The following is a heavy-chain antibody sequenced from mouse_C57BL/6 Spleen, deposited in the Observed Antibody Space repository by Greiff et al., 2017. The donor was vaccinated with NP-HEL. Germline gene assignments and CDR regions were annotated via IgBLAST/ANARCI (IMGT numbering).Heavy chain of an antibody. Sequence: QVQLQQPGAELVKPGASVKLSCKASGYTFTSYWMHWVKQRPGQGLEWIGMIHPNSGSTNYNEKFKSKATLTVDKSSSTAYMQLSSLTSEDSAVYYCARDEGYGLRLMDYWGQGTSVTVSS. CDR2: IHPNSGST. CDR3: ARDEGYGLRLMDY. D-gene: IGHD1-1*01. V-gene: IGHV1-64*01. CDR1: GYTFTSYW. J-gene: IGHJ4*01.